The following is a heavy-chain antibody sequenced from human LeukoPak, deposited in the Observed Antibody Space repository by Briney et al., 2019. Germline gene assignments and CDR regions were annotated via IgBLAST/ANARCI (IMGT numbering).Heavy chain of an antibody. CDR1: GYTFTSYG. Sequence: ASVKVSCKASGYTFTSYGISWVRRAPGQGLEWMGWISAYNGNTNYAQKLQGRVTMTTDTSTSTAYMELRSLRSDDTAVYYCARRYYDILTGYYLFDYWGQGTLVTVSS. CDR3: ARRYYDILTGYYLFDY. V-gene: IGHV1-18*01. CDR2: ISAYNGNT. J-gene: IGHJ4*02. D-gene: IGHD3-9*01.